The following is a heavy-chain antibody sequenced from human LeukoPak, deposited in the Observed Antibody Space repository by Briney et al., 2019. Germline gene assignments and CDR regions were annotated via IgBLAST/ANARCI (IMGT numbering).Heavy chain of an antibody. Sequence: PGGSLRLSCAASGFTFSSYWMHWVRQAPGKGLVWVSRINSDGSSTNYADSVKGRFTISRDNAKNTLYLQMNSLRAEDTAVYYCARRGSSSWDSFDYWGQGTLVTVSS. CDR2: INSDGSST. CDR1: GFTFSSYW. V-gene: IGHV3-74*01. D-gene: IGHD6-13*01. CDR3: ARRGSSSWDSFDY. J-gene: IGHJ4*02.